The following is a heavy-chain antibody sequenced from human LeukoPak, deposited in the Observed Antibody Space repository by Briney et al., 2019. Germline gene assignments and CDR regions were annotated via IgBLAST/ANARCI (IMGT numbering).Heavy chain of an antibody. CDR3: ALARSEYHYGMDV. Sequence: SQTLSLTCAISGDSVSSISVAWNWIRQSPSRGLEWLGRTYYRSKWFNEYAVSVKGRININPDPSKNQFSLQLNSVTPEDTAVYYCALARSEYHYGMDVWGQGATVTVSS. CDR2: TYYRSKWFN. V-gene: IGHV6-1*01. J-gene: IGHJ6*02. CDR1: GDSVSSISVA.